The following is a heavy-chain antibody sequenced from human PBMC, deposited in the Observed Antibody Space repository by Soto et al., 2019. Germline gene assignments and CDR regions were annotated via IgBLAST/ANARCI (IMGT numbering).Heavy chain of an antibody. CDR3: ARADLEYSSSADWFDP. D-gene: IGHD6-6*01. V-gene: IGHV4-59*01. J-gene: IGHJ5*02. Sequence: PSETLSLTCTVSGGSISRYYWSWIRQPPGKGLEWIGNIYYSGSTNYNPSLKSRVTISVDTSKNQFSLKLSSVTAADTAVYYCARADLEYSSSADWFDPWGQGTLVTVSS. CDR2: IYYSGST. CDR1: GGSISRYY.